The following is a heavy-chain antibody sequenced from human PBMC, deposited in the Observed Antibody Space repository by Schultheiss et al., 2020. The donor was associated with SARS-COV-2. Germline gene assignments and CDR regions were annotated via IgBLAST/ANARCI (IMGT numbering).Heavy chain of an antibody. CDR3: AIGWRGNIVVVPAASD. V-gene: IGHV4-34*01. D-gene: IGHD2-2*01. Sequence: SETLSLTCTVSGGSISSYYWSWIRQPPGKGLEWIGEINHSGSTNYNPSLKSRVTISLDTSKKQFSLKLTSVTAADTAVYYCAIGWRGNIVVVPAASDWGQGTLVTVSS. J-gene: IGHJ4*02. CDR2: INHSGST. CDR1: GGSISSYY.